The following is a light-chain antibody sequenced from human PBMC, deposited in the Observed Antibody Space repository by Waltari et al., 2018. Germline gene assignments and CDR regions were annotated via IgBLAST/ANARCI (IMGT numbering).Light chain of an antibody. J-gene: IGKJ1*01. CDR1: QSVSRA. CDR2: GTS. V-gene: IGKV3-20*01. Sequence: EIVLTQSPGTLSLSPGERATLSCRASQSVSRALAWYQQKTGQAPRLLIYGTSNRATGIPDRFSGSGSGTDSSLTISRLEPEDVAVYFCQHYVRLPATFGQGTKVEIK. CDR3: QHYVRLPAT.